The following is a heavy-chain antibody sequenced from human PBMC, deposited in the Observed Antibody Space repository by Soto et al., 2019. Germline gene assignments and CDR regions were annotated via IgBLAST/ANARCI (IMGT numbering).Heavy chain of an antibody. CDR1: RGTFTTDA. V-gene: IGHV1-69*01. D-gene: IGHD6-13*01. J-gene: IGHJ4*02. CDR3: ARGGHNSGWYRTFDF. CDR2: IIPVFGPP. Sequence: QVQLVQSGAEVKKPGSSVSVSCKSSRGTFTTDAISWVRQAPGQGLEWMGVIIPVFGPPTYAQKFQGRLTITADESTTTAHLELRNLRSEDTAIYYCARGGHNSGWYRTFDFWGQGALFTVSS.